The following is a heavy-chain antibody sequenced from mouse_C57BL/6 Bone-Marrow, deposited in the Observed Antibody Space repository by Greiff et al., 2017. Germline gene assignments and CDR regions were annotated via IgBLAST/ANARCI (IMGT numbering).Heavy chain of an antibody. CDR3: ARTGSNHYYAMDY. CDR1: GYAFSSSW. J-gene: IGHJ4*01. CDR2: IYPGDGDT. V-gene: IGHV1-82*01. Sequence: QVQLQQSGPELVKPGASVKISCKASGYAFSSSWMNWVKQRPGKGLEWIGRIYPGDGDTNYNGKFKGKATLTADKSSSTAYMQLSSLTSEDSAVXYCARTGSNHYYAMDYWGQGTSVTVSS. D-gene: IGHD2-5*01.